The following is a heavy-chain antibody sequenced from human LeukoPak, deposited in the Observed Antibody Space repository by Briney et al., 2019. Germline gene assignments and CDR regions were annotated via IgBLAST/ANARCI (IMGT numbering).Heavy chain of an antibody. D-gene: IGHD3-3*01. CDR3: ARIGYNYDFWSGDSHWFDP. V-gene: IGHV4-59*01. J-gene: IGHJ5*02. CDR2: IYYSGST. CDR1: GGSISSYY. Sequence: SETLSLTCTVSGGSISSYYWSWIRQPPGKGLEWIGYIYYSGSTNYNPSLKSRVTISVDTSKNQFSLKLGSVTAADTAVYYCARIGYNYDFWSGDSHWFDPWGQGTLVTVSS.